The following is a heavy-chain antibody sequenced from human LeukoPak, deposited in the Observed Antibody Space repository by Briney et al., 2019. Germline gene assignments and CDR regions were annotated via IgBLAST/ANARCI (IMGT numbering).Heavy chain of an antibody. D-gene: IGHD2-2*01. CDR2: ISSSSSYI. CDR3: ARALRPNIVVGTAAQIGYYFDY. J-gene: IGHJ4*02. V-gene: IGHV3-21*01. Sequence: PGGSLRLSCAASGFTFSSYSMNWVRQAPGKGLEWVSSISSSSSYIYYADSVKGRFTISRDNAKNSLYLQMNSLRAEDTAVYYCARALRPNIVVGTAAQIGYYFDYWGQGTLVTVSS. CDR1: GFTFSSYS.